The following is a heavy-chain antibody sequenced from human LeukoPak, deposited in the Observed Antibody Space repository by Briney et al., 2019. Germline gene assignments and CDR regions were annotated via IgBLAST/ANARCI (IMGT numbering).Heavy chain of an antibody. CDR2: FDPEDGET. Sequence: ASVKVSCKVSGYTLTELSMHWVRQAPGKGLEWRGGFDPEDGETIYAQKFQGRVTMTEDTSTDTAYMELSSLRSEDTAVYYCATDRVPYCTNGVCYTGNGFDYWGQGTLVTVSS. J-gene: IGHJ4*02. D-gene: IGHD2-8*01. CDR3: ATDRVPYCTNGVCYTGNGFDY. CDR1: GYTLTELS. V-gene: IGHV1-24*01.